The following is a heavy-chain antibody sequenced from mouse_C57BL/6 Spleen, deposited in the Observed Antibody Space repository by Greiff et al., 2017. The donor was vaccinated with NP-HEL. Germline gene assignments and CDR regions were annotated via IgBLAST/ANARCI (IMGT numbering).Heavy chain of an antibody. CDR2: IDPSDSYT. CDR3: ARSGIYYGYDEWFAY. Sequence: QVQLQQSGAELVRPGTSVKLSCKASGYTFTSYWMHWVKQRPGQGLEWIGVIDPSDSYTNYNQKFKGKATLTVDTSSSTAYMQLSSLTSEESAVYYCARSGIYYGYDEWFAYWGQGTLVTVSA. V-gene: IGHV1-59*01. J-gene: IGHJ3*01. D-gene: IGHD2-2*01. CDR1: GYTFTSYW.